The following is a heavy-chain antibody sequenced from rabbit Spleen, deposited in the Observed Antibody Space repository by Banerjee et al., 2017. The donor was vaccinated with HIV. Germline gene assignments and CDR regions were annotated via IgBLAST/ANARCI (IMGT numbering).Heavy chain of an antibody. Sequence: QEQLVESGGGLVKPEGSLTLTCKASGFSFSDRDVMCWVRQAPGKGLEWIGCIYTANAKTYYASWAKGRFTIAKYSSTTVTLQMTSLTVAATATYFFAGRGSAYRYAYCLWGPGTLVTVS. CDR2: IYTANAKT. D-gene: IGHD6-1*01. CDR3: AGRGSAYRYAYCL. CDR1: GFSFSDRDV. J-gene: IGHJ6*01. V-gene: IGHV1S45*01.